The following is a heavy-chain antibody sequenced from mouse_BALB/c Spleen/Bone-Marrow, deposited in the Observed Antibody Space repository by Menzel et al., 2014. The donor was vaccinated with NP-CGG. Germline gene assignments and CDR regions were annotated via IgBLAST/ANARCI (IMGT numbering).Heavy chain of an antibody. CDR3: ARHNYDETWFAY. J-gene: IGHJ3*01. CDR2: INDGGSYT. V-gene: IGHV5-4*02. D-gene: IGHD2-12*01. CDR1: GFTFSDYY. Sequence: DVQLLESGGGLVKPGGSLKLSCEESGFTFSDYYMFWVRQNPEKRLEWVATINDGGSYTYYPDSVKGRFTISRDNAKNNLYLQMSSLKSEDTAMYYCARHNYDETWFAYWGQGTLVTVSA.